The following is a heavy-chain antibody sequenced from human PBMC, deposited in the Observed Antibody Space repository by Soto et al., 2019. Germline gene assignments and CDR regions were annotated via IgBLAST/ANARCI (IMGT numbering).Heavy chain of an antibody. CDR3: ARDPSDLWEPDQYFQY. J-gene: IGHJ1*01. Sequence: GKGLEWVSSISSSSNNIYYADSVKGRFTISRDNAKDLLYLQMNSLRAEDTAVYYCARDPSDLWEPDQYFQYWGQGTLVTVSS. CDR2: ISSSSNNI. V-gene: IGHV3-21*01. D-gene: IGHD1-26*01.